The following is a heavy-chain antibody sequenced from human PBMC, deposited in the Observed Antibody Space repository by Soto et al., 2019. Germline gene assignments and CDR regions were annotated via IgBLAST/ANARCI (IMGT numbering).Heavy chain of an antibody. V-gene: IGHV3-23*01. CDR2: ISGSGGRT. J-gene: IGHJ6*02. Sequence: GGSLRLSCAASGFTFSSDAMGWVRQAPGKGLEWVSAISGSGGRTDYADSVKGRFTISRDNSKNTLYLQMNSLRVEDTAVYYCAKDYYGVDVWGQGTTLTVSS. CDR3: AKDYYGVDV. CDR1: GFTFSSDA.